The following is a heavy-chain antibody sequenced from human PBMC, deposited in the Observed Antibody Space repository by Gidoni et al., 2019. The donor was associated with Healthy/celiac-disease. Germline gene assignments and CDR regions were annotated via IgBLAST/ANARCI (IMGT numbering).Heavy chain of an antibody. Sequence: QVQLVQSGAEVKKPGSSVKVSCKASGGTFNSYAINLVRQAPGQGLEWMGGIIPMFATPNYAQKFQGRVTITADESTSTAYMELSSLRSEDTAVYYCARTWGVAGTMEYWGQGTLVTVSS. V-gene: IGHV1-69*01. CDR2: IIPMFATP. J-gene: IGHJ4*02. CDR3: ARTWGVAGTMEY. CDR1: GGTFNSYA. D-gene: IGHD6-19*01.